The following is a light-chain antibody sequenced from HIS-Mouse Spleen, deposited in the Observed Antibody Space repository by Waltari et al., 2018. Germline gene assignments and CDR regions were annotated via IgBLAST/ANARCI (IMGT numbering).Light chain of an antibody. Sequence: SYELTQPPSGSVSPGQTARITGAGDALPKKYAYWYQQKPGQAPVLVIYEDSKRPTGIPERFSGSSSGTMATLTISGAQVEDEADYYCYSTDSSGNHRVFGGGTKLTVL. V-gene: IGLV3-10*01. CDR2: EDS. J-gene: IGLJ2*01. CDR1: ALPKKY. CDR3: YSTDSSGNHRV.